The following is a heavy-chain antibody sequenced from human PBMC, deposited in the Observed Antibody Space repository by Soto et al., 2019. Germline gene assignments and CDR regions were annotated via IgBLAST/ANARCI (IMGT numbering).Heavy chain of an antibody. J-gene: IGHJ6*02. D-gene: IGHD3-22*01. CDR2: ISAYNGNT. CDR1: GYTFTSYG. V-gene: IGHV1-18*01. Sequence: QVQLVQSGAEVKKPGASVKVSCKASGYTFTSYGISWVRQAPGQGLEWMGWISAYNGNTNYAQKLQGRVTMTTDTSTRTAYMELRSLRSDDTAVYYCARRDSSDYRALYYYYGMDVWGQGTTVTVSS. CDR3: ARRDSSDYRALYYYYGMDV.